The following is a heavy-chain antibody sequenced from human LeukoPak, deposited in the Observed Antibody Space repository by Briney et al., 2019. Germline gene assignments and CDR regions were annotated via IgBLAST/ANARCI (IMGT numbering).Heavy chain of an antibody. CDR3: VKAALQYYYDTSGSFDY. D-gene: IGHD3-22*01. V-gene: IGHV3-74*01. Sequence: GGSLRLSCAASGFTFSSYWMHWVRQAPGKGLVWVSRIKSDGSTTNYADSVKGRFTISRDNSKNTLYLQMRSLRIEDTAMYYCVKAALQYYYDTSGSFDYWGQGTLVTVSS. J-gene: IGHJ4*02. CDR1: GFTFSSYW. CDR2: IKSDGSTT.